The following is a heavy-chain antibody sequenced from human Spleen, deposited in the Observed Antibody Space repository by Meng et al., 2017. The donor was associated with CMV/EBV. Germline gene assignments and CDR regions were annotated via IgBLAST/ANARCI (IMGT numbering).Heavy chain of an antibody. Sequence: QVRLQELGPKLVRPSVTLSLPCSVSVDSMITYFWSWIRQPAGQGLEWLGRVYCSGSTVYNPSFQSRVSMSIDTSKKKVFLEVTSVTAADTATYYCARGAVKRDSYYNGLAVWGQGITVTVSS. CDR1: VDSMITYF. CDR2: VYCSGST. D-gene: IGHD4-11*01. V-gene: IGHV4-4*07. CDR3: ARGAVKRDSYYNGLAV. J-gene: IGHJ6*02.